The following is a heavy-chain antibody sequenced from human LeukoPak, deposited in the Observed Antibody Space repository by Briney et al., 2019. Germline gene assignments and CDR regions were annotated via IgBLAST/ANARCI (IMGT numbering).Heavy chain of an antibody. CDR1: GFTFSSYW. CDR2: IKQDGSEK. CDR3: ARDRIEDSDFWSGYRNWFDP. D-gene: IGHD3-3*01. J-gene: IGHJ5*02. V-gene: IGHV3-7*01. Sequence: GGSLRLSCAASGFTFSSYWMSWVRQAPGKGLEWVANIKQDGSEKYYVDSVKGRFTISRDNAKNSLYLQMNSLRAEDTAVYYCARDRIEDSDFWSGYRNWFDPWGQGTLVTVSS.